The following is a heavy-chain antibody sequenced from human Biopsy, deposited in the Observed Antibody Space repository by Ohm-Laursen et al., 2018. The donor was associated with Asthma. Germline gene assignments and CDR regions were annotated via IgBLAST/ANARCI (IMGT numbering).Heavy chain of an antibody. V-gene: IGHV3-30*03. J-gene: IGHJ3*02. Sequence: LRLSCAASGFSFSRYGMHWVRQAPGKGLEWVAVISFDGSNKYYGDSVKGRFTIARDNSKNTLDLQMNSLREEDTAVYYCVRDGTDDAFDIWGQGTVVSVSS. CDR1: GFSFSRYG. CDR2: ISFDGSNK. D-gene: IGHD1-1*01. CDR3: VRDGTDDAFDI.